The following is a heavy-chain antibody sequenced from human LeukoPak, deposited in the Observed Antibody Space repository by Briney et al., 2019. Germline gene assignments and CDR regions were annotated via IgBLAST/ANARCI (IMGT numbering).Heavy chain of an antibody. J-gene: IGHJ5*02. CDR1: GGSISSYY. CDR3: ARVWGSSGWYGNNWFDP. Sequence: PSETLSLTCTVSGGSISSYYWSWIRQPAGKGLEWIGGIYTRGSTNYNPSIKSRVTMSVDTSKNQFSLKLSSVTAADTAVYYCARVWGSSGWYGNNWFDPWGQGTLVTVSS. D-gene: IGHD6-19*01. CDR2: IYTRGST. V-gene: IGHV4-4*07.